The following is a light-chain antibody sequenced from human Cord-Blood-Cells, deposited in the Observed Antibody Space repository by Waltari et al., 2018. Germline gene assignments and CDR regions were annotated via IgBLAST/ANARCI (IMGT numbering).Light chain of an antibody. CDR2: AAS. CDR3: QQSYSTPRS. CDR1: QSISSY. V-gene: IGKV1-39*01. Sequence: DSQMTQSPSSVSASVGDRVTITCRASQSISSYLNWYQQKPGKAPKLLIYAASSLQSGVPSRFSGSGSGTDFTLTISSLQPEDFATYYCQQSYSTPRSFGQGTKLEIK. J-gene: IGKJ2*03.